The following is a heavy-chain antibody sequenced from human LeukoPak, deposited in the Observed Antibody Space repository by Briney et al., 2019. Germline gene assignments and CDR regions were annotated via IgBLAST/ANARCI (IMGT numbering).Heavy chain of an antibody. CDR3: AKDDGWLYYND. J-gene: IGHJ4*02. CDR1: GFTFSSHD. Sequence: GGSLRLSCAASGFTFSSHDMHWVRQAPGEGLEWVAIISYDGGKKDYADSVKGRFTISRDNSKDTVSLQMHSLRAEDTATYYCAKDDGWLYYNDWGQGTLVTVSS. V-gene: IGHV3-30*18. CDR2: ISYDGGKK. D-gene: IGHD3-10*01.